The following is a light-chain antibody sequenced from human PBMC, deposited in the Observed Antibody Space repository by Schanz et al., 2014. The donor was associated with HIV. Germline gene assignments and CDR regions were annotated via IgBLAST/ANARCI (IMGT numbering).Light chain of an antibody. J-gene: IGLJ2*01. CDR3: QSHDSALSAIVV. CDR2: DVS. Sequence: QSALTQPPSVSGSLGQSVTISCTGTSSDVGRYNRVCWFQQPPGTAPKLMIYDVSNRPSGVSNRFSGSRSGTSASLAITGLQAGEEADYYCQSHDSALSAIVVFGGGTKLTVL. V-gene: IGLV2-18*01. CDR1: SSDVGRYNR.